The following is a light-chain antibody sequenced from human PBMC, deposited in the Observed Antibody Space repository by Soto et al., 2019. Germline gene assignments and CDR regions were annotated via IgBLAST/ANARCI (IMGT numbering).Light chain of an antibody. V-gene: IGKV3-20*01. Sequence: VWTQSPATLSWSPGERATISCLTSQSVSSSYLAWYQQKSGQAPRLLSYGASNRATGIPDRFSGSGSGTDFTLTSSRLEPEDFAVYYCQQYSRSSWTFGQGTKVDI. CDR3: QQYSRSSWT. CDR1: QSVSSSY. CDR2: GAS. J-gene: IGKJ1*01.